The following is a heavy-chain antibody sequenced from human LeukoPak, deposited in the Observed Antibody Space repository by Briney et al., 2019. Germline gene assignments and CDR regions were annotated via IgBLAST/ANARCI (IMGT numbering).Heavy chain of an antibody. CDR2: ISAYNGNT. V-gene: IGHV1-18*01. J-gene: IGHJ5*02. D-gene: IGHD1-26*01. CDR3: ARSEFQWELRGWFDP. Sequence: ASVKVSCKASGYTFTSYGISWVRQAPGQGLVWMGWISAYNGNTNYAQKLQGRVTMTTDTSTSTAYMELRSLRSDDTAVYYCARSEFQWELRGWFDPWGQGTLVTVSS. CDR1: GYTFTSYG.